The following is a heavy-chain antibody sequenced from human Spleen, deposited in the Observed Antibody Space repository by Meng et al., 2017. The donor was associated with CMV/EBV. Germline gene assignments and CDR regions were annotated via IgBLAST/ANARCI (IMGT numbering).Heavy chain of an antibody. V-gene: IGHV1-46*01. CDR3: ARARQDLYTGYLFDY. CDR1: GYTFTSYY. J-gene: IGHJ4*02. Sequence: ASVKVSCKASGYTFTSYYMHWVRQAPGQGLEWMGIINPSGGSTSYAQKFQGRVTMTRDTSTSTVYMELSSLRTDDTAIYYCARARQDLYTGYLFDYWGQGSLVTVSS. CDR2: INPSGGST. D-gene: IGHD5-12*01.